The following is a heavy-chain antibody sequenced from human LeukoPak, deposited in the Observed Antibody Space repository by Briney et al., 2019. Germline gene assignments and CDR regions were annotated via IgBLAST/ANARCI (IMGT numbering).Heavy chain of an antibody. CDR2: IRVKPAGVTI. D-gene: IGHD2-21*02. CDR3: AGRLPLLRWVTAEY. J-gene: IGHJ4*02. CDR1: GFTLNDAS. Sequence: TGGTLRLSCAASGFTLNDASMTWVRQAPGKGLEWVGRIRVKPAGVTIDHAAPVKGRFTISSDDSNNTVYLQMNSLKIEDTAVYYCAGRLPLLRWVTAEYWGKGAPVT. V-gene: IGHV3-15*01.